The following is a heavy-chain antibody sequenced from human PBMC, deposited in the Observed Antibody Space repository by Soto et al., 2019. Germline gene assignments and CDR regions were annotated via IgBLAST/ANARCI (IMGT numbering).Heavy chain of an antibody. Sequence: QVQLQESGPGLVKPSQTLSLTCTVSADSFNSGGFFWSWISQQSGQGLEWIGYISYSGITSYNPSLKSPLTISVDTSTHQFSLKLPSVTAADTNVYYCASLFNYDDSRGYAEYHFDYSGQGTLVTVSS. V-gene: IGHV4-31*01. CDR2: ISYSGIT. CDR1: ADSFNSGGFF. CDR3: ASLFNYDDSRGYAEYHFDY. D-gene: IGHD3-22*01. J-gene: IGHJ4*02.